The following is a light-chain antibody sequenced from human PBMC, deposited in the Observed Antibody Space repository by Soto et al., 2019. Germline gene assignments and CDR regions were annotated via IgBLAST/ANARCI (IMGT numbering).Light chain of an antibody. CDR1: QTIGTK. V-gene: IGKV3-15*01. Sequence: EIVMTQSPATLSVSPGGRGTLSCRASQTIGTKLAWYQQKPGQAPRLLIYGASIRAAGIPARFTGSGFGTEFTLTISGLQSGDFAVYYCQHHSSWPPTFGQGTKVDI. CDR2: GAS. J-gene: IGKJ1*01. CDR3: QHHSSWPPT.